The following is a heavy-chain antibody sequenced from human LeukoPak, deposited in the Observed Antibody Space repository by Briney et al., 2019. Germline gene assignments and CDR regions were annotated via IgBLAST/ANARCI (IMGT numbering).Heavy chain of an antibody. V-gene: IGHV4-59*01. Sequence: SETLSLTCTVSGGSISSYYWSWIRQPPGKGLEWIGYIYYSGSTNYNPSLKSRVTISVDTSKNQFSLKLSSVTAADTAVYYCARVSIYCSSTSCYEDAFDIWGQGTTVTVSS. CDR1: GGSISSYY. CDR3: ARVSIYCSSTSCYEDAFDI. CDR2: IYYSGST. J-gene: IGHJ3*02. D-gene: IGHD2-2*01.